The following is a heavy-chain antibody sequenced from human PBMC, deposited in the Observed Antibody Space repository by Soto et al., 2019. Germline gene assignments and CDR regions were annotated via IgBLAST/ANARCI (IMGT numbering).Heavy chain of an antibody. J-gene: IGHJ4*02. CDR2: IYYSGST. Sequence: SETLSLTCTVSGGSISSSSYYWGWIRQPPGKGLEWIGSIYYSGSTYYNPSLKSRVTISVDTSKNQFSLKLSSVTAADTAVYYCARPSRLPTYSSSSGVGVFDYWGQGTLVTVSS. CDR1: GGSISSSSYY. D-gene: IGHD6-6*01. CDR3: ARPSRLPTYSSSSGVGVFDY. V-gene: IGHV4-39*01.